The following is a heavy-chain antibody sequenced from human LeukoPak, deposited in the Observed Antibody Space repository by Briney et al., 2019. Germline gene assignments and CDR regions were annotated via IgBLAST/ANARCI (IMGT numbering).Heavy chain of an antibody. Sequence: KTGGSLRLSCTTSGFTPGTHTIHWFPQAPGKGLQWIGFIRSSGTTQNAASVKGRFTISRDDSKSIAYLQMNSLKTEDTAVYYCTRDRFYVWFDPWGQGALVIVSS. CDR1: GFTPGTHT. CDR2: IRSSGTT. J-gene: IGHJ5*02. D-gene: IGHD3-16*01. CDR3: TRDRFYVWFDP. V-gene: IGHV3-49*05.